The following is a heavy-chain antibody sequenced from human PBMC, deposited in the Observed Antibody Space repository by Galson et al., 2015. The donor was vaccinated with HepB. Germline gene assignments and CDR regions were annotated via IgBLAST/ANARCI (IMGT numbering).Heavy chain of an antibody. D-gene: IGHD6-19*01. CDR2: ISSSSSTI. V-gene: IGHV3-48*01. J-gene: IGHJ2*01. Sequence: SLRLSCAASGFTFSSYSMNWVRQAPGKGLEWVSYISSSSSTIYYADSVKGRFTISRDNAKNSLYLQMNSLRAEDTAVYYCARANEIAVAGTLGGELQLGDRYFDLWGRGTLVTVSS. CDR3: ARANEIAVAGTLGGELQLGDRYFDL. CDR1: GFTFSSYS.